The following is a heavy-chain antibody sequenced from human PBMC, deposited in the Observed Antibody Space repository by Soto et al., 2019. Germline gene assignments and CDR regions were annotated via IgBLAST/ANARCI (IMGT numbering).Heavy chain of an antibody. CDR2: IDPSDSYT. CDR1: GYSFTSYW. J-gene: IGHJ4*02. D-gene: IGHD3-22*01. CDR3: ARRVMNYDSSGYTTKFDY. V-gene: IGHV5-10-1*01. Sequence: EVQLVQSGAEVKKPGESLRISCKGSGYSFTSYWISWVRQMPGKGLEWMGRIDPSDSYTNYSPSFQGHVTISADKSISTGYLQWSSLKASDTAMYYCARRVMNYDSSGYTTKFDYWGQGTLVTVSS.